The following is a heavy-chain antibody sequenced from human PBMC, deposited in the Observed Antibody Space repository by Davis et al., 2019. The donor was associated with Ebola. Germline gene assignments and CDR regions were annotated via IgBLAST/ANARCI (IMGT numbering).Heavy chain of an antibody. V-gene: IGHV1-69*04. D-gene: IGHD2-2*01. J-gene: IGHJ5*02. CDR3: ARTDIVVVPAASWFDP. CDR2: IIPILGIA. Sequence: SVKVSCKASGYTFTSYGISWVRQAPGQGLEWTGKIIPILGIANYAQKFQGRVTITAEKSTSTAYMELSSLRSEDTAVYYCARTDIVVVPAASWFDPWGQGTLVTVSS. CDR1: GYTFTSYG.